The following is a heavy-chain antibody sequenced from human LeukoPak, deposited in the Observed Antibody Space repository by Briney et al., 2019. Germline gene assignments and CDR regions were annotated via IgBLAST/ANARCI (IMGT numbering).Heavy chain of an antibody. J-gene: IGHJ4*02. V-gene: IGHV4-59*08. Sequence: PSETLSLTCTVSGGSISSYYWSWIRQPPGKGLEWIGYIYYSGSTNYNLSLESRVTRSVDTSKNQFSLQLSSVTAADTAVYYCARRKDGSGFDYWAQGTLVTVSS. CDR1: GGSISSYY. CDR2: IYYSGST. CDR3: ARRKDGSGFDY. D-gene: IGHD3-10*01.